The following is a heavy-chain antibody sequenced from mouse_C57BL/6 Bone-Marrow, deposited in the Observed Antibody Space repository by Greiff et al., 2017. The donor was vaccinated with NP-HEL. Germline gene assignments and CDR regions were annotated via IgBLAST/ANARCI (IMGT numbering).Heavy chain of an antibody. CDR2: IYPRDGST. D-gene: IGHD2-2*01. CDR1: GYTFTDHT. J-gene: IGHJ1*03. CDR3: ARLLWLRRKDWYFDV. V-gene: IGHV1-78*01. Sequence: VKLMESDAELVKPGASVKISCKVSGYTFTDHTIHWMKQRPEQGLEWIGYIYPRDGSTKYNEKFKGKATLTADKSSSTAYMQLNSLTSEDSAVYFCARLLWLRRKDWYFDVWGTGTTVTVSS.